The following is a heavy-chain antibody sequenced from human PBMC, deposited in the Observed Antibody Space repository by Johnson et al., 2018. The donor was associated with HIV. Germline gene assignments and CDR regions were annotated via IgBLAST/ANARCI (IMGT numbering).Heavy chain of an antibody. J-gene: IGHJ3*02. Sequence: QVQLVESGGGLVQPGESLRLSCVVSGFTFGTYWMTWVRQAPGNGLEWVAVIWSDGSNKYYADSVKGRFTISSANSKNTLYLQMNSLRAEDTAVYYCARTCSGSSWYRVSGTDGFDIWGQGTMVTVSS. CDR2: IWSDGSNK. CDR1: GFTFGTYW. V-gene: IGHV3-33*08. CDR3: ARTCSGSSWYRVSGTDGFDI. D-gene: IGHD6-13*01.